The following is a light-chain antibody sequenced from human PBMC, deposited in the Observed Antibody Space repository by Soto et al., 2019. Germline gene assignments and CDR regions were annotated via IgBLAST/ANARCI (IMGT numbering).Light chain of an antibody. CDR1: QSISSY. V-gene: IGKV1-39*01. Sequence: DIQMTQSPSSLSASVGDRFTVTCRASQSISSYLNWFQQKPGKAPKVLIYATSGLQSGVPSRFSGSGSGTDFTLTISSLQPEDSATYYCQQTYSTLITFGQGTRLEIK. J-gene: IGKJ5*01. CDR2: ATS. CDR3: QQTYSTLIT.